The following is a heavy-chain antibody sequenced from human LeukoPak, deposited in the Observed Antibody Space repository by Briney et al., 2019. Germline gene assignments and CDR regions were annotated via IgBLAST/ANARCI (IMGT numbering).Heavy chain of an antibody. Sequence: GGSLRLSCAASGFTFNTFWMSWVRQAPGKGPEWVANIKQDGGERHYVDSVKGRFTISRDNAKNTLYLQMNSLRVEDTAVYYCARDFGRVGATNAFDIWGQGTKVIVSS. CDR2: IKQDGGER. D-gene: IGHD1-26*01. V-gene: IGHV3-7*01. J-gene: IGHJ3*02. CDR1: GFTFNTFW. CDR3: ARDFGRVGATNAFDI.